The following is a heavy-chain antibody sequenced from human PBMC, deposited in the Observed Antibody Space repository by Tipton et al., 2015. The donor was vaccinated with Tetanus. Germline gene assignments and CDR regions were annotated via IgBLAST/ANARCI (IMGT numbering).Heavy chain of an antibody. CDR1: GGSVSSGSYY. J-gene: IGHJ6*04. V-gene: IGHV4-61*01. D-gene: IGHD1-26*01. Sequence: LVKPTQTLSLTCTVSGGSVSSGSYYWSWIRQPPGKGLEWIGYFFYSGSTNYNPSLKSRVSMAVGTSKNQFSLQLRSVTAADTAVYYCARGDGYHYYYHMDVWGRGTTVTVSS. CDR2: FFYSGST. CDR3: ARGDGYHYYYHMDV.